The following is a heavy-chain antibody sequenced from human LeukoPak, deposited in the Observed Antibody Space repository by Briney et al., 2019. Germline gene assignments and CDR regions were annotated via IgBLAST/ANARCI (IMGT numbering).Heavy chain of an antibody. V-gene: IGHV4-61*02. CDR3: AREAGGDDAFDI. Sequence: SETLSLTCTVSGGSISSGSYYWSWIRQPAGKGLEWIGRIYTSGSTNYNPSLKSRVTISVDTSKNQFSLKLSSVIAADTAVYYCAREAGGDDAFDIWGQGTMVTVSS. J-gene: IGHJ3*02. CDR2: IYTSGST. D-gene: IGHD2-21*02. CDR1: GGSISSGSYY.